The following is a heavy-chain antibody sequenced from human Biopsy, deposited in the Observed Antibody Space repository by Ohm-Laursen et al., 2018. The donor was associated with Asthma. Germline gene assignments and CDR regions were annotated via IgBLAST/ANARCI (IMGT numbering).Heavy chain of an antibody. V-gene: IGHV3-30*18. CDR3: AKDRVRINSAYYFDY. Sequence: RSLRLSCAAPGFTFSSYGMHWVRQAPGKGLEWVAVILSDGRDKYYADSVKGRFTISRDNSKNTLYLHMHSLRAEDTAVYFCAKDRVRINSAYYFDYWGQGTLVTVSS. J-gene: IGHJ4*02. CDR2: ILSDGRDK. D-gene: IGHD3-10*01. CDR1: GFTFSSYG.